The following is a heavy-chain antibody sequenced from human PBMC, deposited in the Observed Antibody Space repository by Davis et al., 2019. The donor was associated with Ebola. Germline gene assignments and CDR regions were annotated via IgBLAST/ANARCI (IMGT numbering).Heavy chain of an antibody. Sequence: AASVKVSCKASGYTFTSYYMHWVRQAPGQGLEWMGRINPNSGGTNYAQKFQGRVTMTRDTSISTAYMELSRLRSDDTAVYYCARVGGYCSGGSCYSLLPGWFDPWGQGTLVTVSS. CDR1: GYTFTSYY. D-gene: IGHD2-15*01. V-gene: IGHV1-2*06. CDR2: INPNSGGT. CDR3: ARVGGYCSGGSCYSLLPGWFDP. J-gene: IGHJ5*02.